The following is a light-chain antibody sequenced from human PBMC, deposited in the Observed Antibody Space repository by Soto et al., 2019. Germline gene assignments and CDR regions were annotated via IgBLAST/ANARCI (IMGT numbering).Light chain of an antibody. CDR3: QVWNSSSDPVV. CDR2: DDS. V-gene: IGLV3-21*02. J-gene: IGLJ2*01. CDR1: GIGSKS. Sequence: SSELTQPPSVSVAPGQTARIPCGGTGIGSKSVHWYRQKPGQAPVLVVYDDSDRPSGIPERISGSNSGNTATLTISRVEAGDEADYFCQVWNSSSDPVVFGGGTKLTVL.